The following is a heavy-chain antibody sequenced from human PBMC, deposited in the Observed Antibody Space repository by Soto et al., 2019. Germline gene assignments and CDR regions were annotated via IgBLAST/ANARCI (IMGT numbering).Heavy chain of an antibody. D-gene: IGHD3-22*01. Sequence: QIQLVQSGDEVKKPGASVKVSCRGSGYTCIRHGISWVRHAPGQGLEWMGWISPYTSDTKYVQKFQGRVTMTTDTSTSTAHMELRSLRPDDTAIYYCAADSSGSTADYYYYYGMDVWGQGTTVTVSS. CDR3: AADSSGSTADYYYYYGMDV. CDR1: GYTCIRHG. J-gene: IGHJ6*02. CDR2: ISPYTSDT. V-gene: IGHV1-18*01.